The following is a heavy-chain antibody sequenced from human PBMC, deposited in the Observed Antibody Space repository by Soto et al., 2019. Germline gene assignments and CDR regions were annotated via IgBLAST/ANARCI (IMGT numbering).Heavy chain of an antibody. Sequence: QVQLVQSGAEVKKPGSSVKVSCKASGDTFSTYTITWMRQAPGPGLAWMGGIIPRSATSNYAQKFQGRVTSTADESTSTAYRELISLRSEDTAVYYCAREGLVLVPTTVNSDYYYYAMDGWGQGTTVTVSS. J-gene: IGHJ6*02. CDR3: AREGLVLVPTTVNSDYYYYAMDG. CDR2: IIPRSATS. CDR1: GDTFSTYT. V-gene: IGHV1-69*12. D-gene: IGHD2-2*01.